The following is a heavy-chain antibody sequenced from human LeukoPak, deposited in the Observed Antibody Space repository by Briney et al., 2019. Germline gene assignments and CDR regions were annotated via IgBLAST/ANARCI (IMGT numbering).Heavy chain of an antibody. J-gene: IGHJ4*02. V-gene: IGHV4-31*03. CDR2: IYYSGST. Sequence: SQTLSLTCTVSGGSISSGGYYWSWIRQHPGKGLEWNGYIYYSGSTYYNPSLKSRVTIPVDTSKNQFSLKLSSVTAADTAVYYCASGSGSYLDYWGQGTLVTVSS. CDR3: ASGSGSYLDY. CDR1: GGSISSGGYY. D-gene: IGHD3-10*01.